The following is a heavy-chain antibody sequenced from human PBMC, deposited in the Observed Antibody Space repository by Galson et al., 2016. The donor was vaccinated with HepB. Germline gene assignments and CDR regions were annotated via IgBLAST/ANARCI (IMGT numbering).Heavy chain of an antibody. D-gene: IGHD3-3*01. V-gene: IGHV4-39*01. Sequence: ETLSLTCTVSGGSIRNRSYYWGWIRQPPGKGLEGIGNVYYSGSTYYNPSLKSRVTISVDTSKNQFSLKLTSVTAADTAVYYCAKIRVTTFGPDAFDIWGQGTKVTVSS. CDR1: GGSIRNRSYY. CDR2: VYYSGST. CDR3: AKIRVTTFGPDAFDI. J-gene: IGHJ3*02.